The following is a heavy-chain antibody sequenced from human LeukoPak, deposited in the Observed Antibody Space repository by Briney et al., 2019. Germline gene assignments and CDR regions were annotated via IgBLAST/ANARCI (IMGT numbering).Heavy chain of an antibody. CDR3: ARVDCSGGSCYFDY. Sequence: SETLSLTCAVYGGSFSGYYWSWIRQPPGKGLEWIGEINHSGSTNYNPSLKSRVTISVDTSKNQFSLKLSSVTAADTAVYYCARVDCSGGSCYFDYWGQGTLVTVSS. J-gene: IGHJ4*02. D-gene: IGHD2-15*01. CDR2: INHSGST. CDR1: GGSFSGYY. V-gene: IGHV4-34*01.